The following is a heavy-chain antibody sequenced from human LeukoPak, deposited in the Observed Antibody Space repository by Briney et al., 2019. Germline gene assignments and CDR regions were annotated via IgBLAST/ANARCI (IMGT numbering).Heavy chain of an antibody. V-gene: IGHV3-11*01. Sequence: GGSLRLSCAASGFTFSDYQMNWIRQAPGKGLEWVSIISSGGGTIYYADSVKGRFTMSRDNSKNTLYLQMNSLRAEDTAVYYYARGGSYLSAFDIWGQGTMVTVSS. CDR3: ARGGSYLSAFDI. CDR1: GFTFSDYQ. J-gene: IGHJ3*02. D-gene: IGHD1-26*01. CDR2: ISSGGGTI.